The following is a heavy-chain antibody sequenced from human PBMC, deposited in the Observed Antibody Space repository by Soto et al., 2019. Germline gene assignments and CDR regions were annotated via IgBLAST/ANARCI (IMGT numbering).Heavy chain of an antibody. Sequence: SETLSLTCTVSGGSISSSSYYLGWIRQPPGKGLEWIGSIYYSGSTYYNPSLKSRVTISVDTSKNQFSLKLSSVTAADTAVYYCARREQLVHDYYYYMDVWGKGTTVTVSS. CDR1: GGSISSSSYY. J-gene: IGHJ6*03. V-gene: IGHV4-39*01. CDR3: ARREQLVHDYYYYMDV. D-gene: IGHD6-6*01. CDR2: IYYSGST.